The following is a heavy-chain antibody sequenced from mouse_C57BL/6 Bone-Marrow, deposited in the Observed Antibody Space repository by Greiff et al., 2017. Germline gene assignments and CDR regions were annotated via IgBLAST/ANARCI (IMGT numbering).Heavy chain of an antibody. V-gene: IGHV1-9*01. CDR3: ARESNLIYWYFDV. D-gene: IGHD2-5*01. CDR2: ILPGRGST. J-gene: IGHJ1*03. Sequence: QVQLQQSGAELMKPGASVKLSCKATGYTFTGYWIEWVKQRPGHGLEWIGEILPGRGSTNYNEKFKGKATFAADTSSNTAYMQLSSLTTEDSAIYYCARESNLIYWYFDVWGTGTTVTVSS. CDR1: GYTFTGYW.